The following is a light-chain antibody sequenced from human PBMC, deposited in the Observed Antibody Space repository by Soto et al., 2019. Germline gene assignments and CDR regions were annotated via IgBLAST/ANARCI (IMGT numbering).Light chain of an antibody. CDR3: QQYGSSGT. V-gene: IGKV3-15*01. CDR1: QSVSSN. Sequence: EIVMTQSPATLSASPGERATLSCRASQSVSSNLAWYQQKPGQAPRLLIYGASTRATGIPARFSGSGSGTEFTLTISSLQSEDFAVYYCQQYGSSGTFGQGTKVDIK. J-gene: IGKJ1*01. CDR2: GAS.